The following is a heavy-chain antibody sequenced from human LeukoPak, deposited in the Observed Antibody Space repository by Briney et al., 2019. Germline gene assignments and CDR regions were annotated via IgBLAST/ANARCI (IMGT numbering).Heavy chain of an antibody. V-gene: IGHV1-2*02. CDR1: EYTFTGYY. CDR3: ARGGRVPAAIGAFDI. Sequence: ASVKVSCKASEYTFTGYYMHWVRQAPGQGLEWMGWINPNSGGTNYAQKFQGRVTMTRDTSISTAYMELSRLRSDDTAVYYCARGGRVPAAIGAFDIWGQGTMVTVSS. D-gene: IGHD2-2*02. J-gene: IGHJ3*02. CDR2: INPNSGGT.